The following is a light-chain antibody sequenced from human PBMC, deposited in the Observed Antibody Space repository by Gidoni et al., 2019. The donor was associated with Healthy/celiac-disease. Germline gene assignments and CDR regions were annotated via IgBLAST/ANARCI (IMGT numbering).Light chain of an antibody. J-gene: IGKJ4*02. CDR2: AAS. V-gene: IGKV1-39*01. Sequence: DIQMTQSPSSLSASVGARVTITCRASQSISSYLNWYQQKPGKAPKLLIYAASSLQSGVPSRFSGSGSGTDFTLTISSLQPEDFATYYCQQSYSKNGFGGGTKVEIK. CDR3: QQSYSKNG. CDR1: QSISSY.